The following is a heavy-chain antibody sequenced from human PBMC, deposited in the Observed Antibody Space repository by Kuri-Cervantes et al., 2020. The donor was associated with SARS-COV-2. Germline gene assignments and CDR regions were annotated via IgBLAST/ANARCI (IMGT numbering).Heavy chain of an antibody. D-gene: IGHD7-27*01. CDR2: IFSNDEK. CDR1: GFSLSNARMG. V-gene: IGHV2-26*01. CDR3: ARMPTYPDWGTLYYFDY. J-gene: IGHJ4*02. Sequence: SGPTLVKPTETLTLTCAVSGFSLSNARMGVSWIRQPPGKALEWLAHIFSNDEKSYSTSLKSRLTISKDTSKSQVVLTMTNMDPVDTATYYCARMPTYPDWGTLYYFDYWGQGTLVTVSS.